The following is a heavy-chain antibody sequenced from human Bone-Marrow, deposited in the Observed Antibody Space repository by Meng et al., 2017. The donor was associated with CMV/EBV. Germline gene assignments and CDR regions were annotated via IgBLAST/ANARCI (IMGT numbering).Heavy chain of an antibody. CDR3: ARDRPYCSSTSCFPTEYNWFDP. CDR1: GGTFSSYA. J-gene: IGHJ5*02. Sequence: SVKVSCKASGGTFSSYAISRVRQAPGQGLKWMGGIIPIFSTTNYAQKFQGRVTITTDESTSTAYMELSSLRSEDTAVYYCARDRPYCSSTSCFPTEYNWFDPWGQGTLVTVSS. D-gene: IGHD2-2*01. V-gene: IGHV1-69*05. CDR2: IIPIFSTT.